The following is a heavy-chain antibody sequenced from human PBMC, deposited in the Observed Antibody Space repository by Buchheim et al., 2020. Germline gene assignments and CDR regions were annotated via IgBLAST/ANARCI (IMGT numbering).Heavy chain of an antibody. Sequence: QVQLVESGGGVVQPGRSLRLSCAASGFTFSSYGMHWVRQAPGKGLEWVAVISYDGSNKYYADSVKGRFTISRDNSKKPLYLQMNGLKAEDTAVYYCARARSILTGYPNPPYFDYWGQGTL. CDR1: GFTFSSYG. V-gene: IGHV3-30*03. D-gene: IGHD3-9*01. CDR3: ARARSILTGYPNPPYFDY. CDR2: ISYDGSNK. J-gene: IGHJ4*02.